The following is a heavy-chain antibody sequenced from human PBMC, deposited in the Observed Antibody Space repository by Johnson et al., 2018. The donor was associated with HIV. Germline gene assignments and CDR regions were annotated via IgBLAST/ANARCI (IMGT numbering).Heavy chain of an antibody. CDR3: AKDYYYDSSGSRAFDI. D-gene: IGHD3-22*01. CDR2: INSDGSST. CDR1: GFTFSSYA. V-gene: IGHV3-74*01. Sequence: VQLVESGGGVVQPGRSLRLSCAASGFTFSSYAMHWVRQAPGKGLEWVSRINSDGSSTSYADSVKGRFTISRDNAKNTLYLQMNSLRAEDTAVYYCAKDYYYDSSGSRAFDIWGQGTMVTVSS. J-gene: IGHJ3*02.